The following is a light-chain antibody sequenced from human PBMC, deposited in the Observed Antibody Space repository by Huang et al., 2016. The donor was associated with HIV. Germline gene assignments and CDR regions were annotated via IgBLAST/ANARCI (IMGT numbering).Light chain of an antibody. V-gene: IGKV1-9*01. CDR1: QGINNF. CDR3: QQLNSYPLT. CDR2: AAS. J-gene: IGKJ4*01. Sequence: IQLTQSPSSLSASVGDKVTITCRASQGINNFLAWYQQEPGKAPKLLIYAASILQSGVPSRFSGSGSGTDFTLTISSLKPEDFATYYCQQLNSYPLTFGGGTKVDIK.